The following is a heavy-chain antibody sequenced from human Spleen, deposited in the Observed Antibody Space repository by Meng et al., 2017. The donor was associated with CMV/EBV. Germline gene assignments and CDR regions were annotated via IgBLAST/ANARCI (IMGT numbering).Heavy chain of an antibody. V-gene: IGHV3-21*04. CDR2: ISWNSGSI. CDR3: ARGAYTVTSFAEGRFDP. CDR1: GFTFSSYS. J-gene: IGHJ5*02. Sequence: GGSLRLSCAASGFTFSSYSMNWVRQAPGKGLEWVSGISWNSGSIGYADSVKGRFTISRHNADNSLYLQMNSLRAEDTAIYYCARGAYTVTSFAEGRFDPWGQGILVTVSS. D-gene: IGHD4-11*01.